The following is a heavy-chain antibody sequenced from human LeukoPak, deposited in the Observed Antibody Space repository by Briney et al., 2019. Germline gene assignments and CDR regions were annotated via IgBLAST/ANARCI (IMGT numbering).Heavy chain of an antibody. J-gene: IGHJ4*02. CDR3: ARDPYSGSSLDY. Sequence: GGSLRLSCAASGFTFSSYAMSWVRQVPGKGLVWVSRINSDGSSKSYADSVKGRFTISRDNAKNTLYLQMKSLRVEDTAVYYCARDPYSGSSLDYWGQGTLVTVSS. V-gene: IGHV3-74*01. CDR2: INSDGSSK. CDR1: GFTFSSYA. D-gene: IGHD1-26*01.